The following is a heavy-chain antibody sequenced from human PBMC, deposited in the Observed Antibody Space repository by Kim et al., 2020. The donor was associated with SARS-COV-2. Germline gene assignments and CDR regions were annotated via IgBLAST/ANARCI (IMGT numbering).Heavy chain of an antibody. J-gene: IGHJ4*02. D-gene: IGHD3-9*01. V-gene: IGHV3-72*01. CDR3: ARADYDILTGYSGEDY. Sequence: GGSLRLSCAASGFTFSDHYMDWVRQAPGKGLEWVGRTRNKANSYTTEYAASVKGRFTISRDDSKNSLYLQMNSLKTEDTAVYYCARADYDILTGYSGEDYWGQGTLVTVSS. CDR2: TRNKANSYTT. CDR1: GFTFSDHY.